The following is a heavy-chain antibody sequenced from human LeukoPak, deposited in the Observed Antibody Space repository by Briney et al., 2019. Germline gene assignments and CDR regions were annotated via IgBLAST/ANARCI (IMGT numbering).Heavy chain of an antibody. J-gene: IGHJ3*02. CDR1: GFTFSSYA. D-gene: IGHD5-18*01. V-gene: IGHV3-23*01. CDR2: ISGSGGST. CDR3: ARARSSYGYGDAFDI. Sequence: GGSLRLSCAASGFTFSSYAMSWVRQAPGKGLEWVSAISGSGGSTYYADSVKGRFTISRDNSKNTLYLQMNSPRAEDTAVYYCARARSSYGYGDAFDIWGQGAMVTGSS.